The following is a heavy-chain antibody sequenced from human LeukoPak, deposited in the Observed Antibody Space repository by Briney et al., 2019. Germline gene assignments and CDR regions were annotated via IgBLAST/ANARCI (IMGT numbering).Heavy chain of an antibody. CDR3: ARQESARYYYYYMDV. CDR2: ISFTTSGV. CDR1: GFSFSTYT. J-gene: IGHJ6*03. Sequence: GGSLRLSCAASGFSFSTYTMNWVRQAPGKGLEWVSYISFTTSGVYYADSVKGRFTISRDNAKNSLYLQMNSLRAEDTAVYYCARQESARYYYYYMDVWGKGTTVTVSS. V-gene: IGHV3-48*01.